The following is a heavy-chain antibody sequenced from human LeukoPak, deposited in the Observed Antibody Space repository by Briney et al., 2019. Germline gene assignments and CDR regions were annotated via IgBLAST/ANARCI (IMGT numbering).Heavy chain of an antibody. CDR1: GGSISSGGYY. J-gene: IGHJ4*02. CDR2: IYYSGST. CDR3: ARRAKLYDYGNLE. Sequence: SETLSLTCTVSGGSISSGGYYWSWIRQHPGKGLEWTGYIYYSGSTYYNPSLKSRVTISVDTSKNQFSLRLSSVTAADTAVYYCARRAKLYDYGNLEWGQGTLVTVSS. V-gene: IGHV4-31*03. D-gene: IGHD4-11*01.